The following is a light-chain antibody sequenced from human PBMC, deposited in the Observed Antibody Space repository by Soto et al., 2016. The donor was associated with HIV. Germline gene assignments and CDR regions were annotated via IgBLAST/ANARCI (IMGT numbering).Light chain of an antibody. CDR1: NIGVKS. Sequence: SYVLTQSPSMSVAPGETAKIACGGNNIGVKSVHWYQQKPGQAPVMVVYDDSDRPSGTSERFSGSNSGNTATLTISRVEAGDEGDYYCQVWDSSNDHWVFGGGTKLTVL. CDR2: DDS. V-gene: IGLV3-21*02. J-gene: IGLJ2*01. CDR3: QVWDSSNDHWV.